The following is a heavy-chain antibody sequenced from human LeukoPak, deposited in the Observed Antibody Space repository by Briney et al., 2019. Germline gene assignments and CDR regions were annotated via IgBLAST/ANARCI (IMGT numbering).Heavy chain of an antibody. CDR2: ISSSGIYI. CDR1: GFTFSSYS. Sequence: PRGSLRLSCADSGFTFSSYSMNWVRQAPGKGLEWVSSISSSGIYIYYADSVRGRFTISRDNAKNSLYLQMNSLRAEGTAVYYCARVQLERHFDYWGQGTLVTISS. V-gene: IGHV3-21*01. D-gene: IGHD1-1*01. CDR3: ARVQLERHFDY. J-gene: IGHJ4*02.